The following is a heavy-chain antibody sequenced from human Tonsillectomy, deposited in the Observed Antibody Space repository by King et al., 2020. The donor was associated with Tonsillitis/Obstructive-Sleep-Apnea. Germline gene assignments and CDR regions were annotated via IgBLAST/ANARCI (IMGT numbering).Heavy chain of an antibody. D-gene: IGHD3-22*01. V-gene: IGHV3-23*04. CDR1: GFTFSSYA. CDR2: ISGSGGST. CDR3: AKAPAYYYDSSGYKLLFDY. J-gene: IGHJ4*02. Sequence: VQLVESGGGLVQPGGSLRLSCAASGFTFSSYAMSWVRQAPGKGLEWVSAISGSGGSTYYADSVKGRFTISRDNSKNTLYLQMNSLRAEDTAVYYCAKAPAYYYDSSGYKLLFDYWGQGTLVTVSS.